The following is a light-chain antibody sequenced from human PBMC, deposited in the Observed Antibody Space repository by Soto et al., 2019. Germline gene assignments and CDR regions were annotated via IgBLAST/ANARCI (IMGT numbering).Light chain of an antibody. CDR2: HVS. V-gene: IGLV2-14*01. Sequence: QSALTQPASVSGSPGQSITISCTGTSSDVGGYNYVSWYQQYPGKAPRLIIYHVSNPPSGVSDRFSGSKSGNSASLTISGPQSEDEADYYCSSYTSTSTYIFGTGTKVTVL. CDR3: SSYTSTSTYI. CDR1: SSDVGGYNY. J-gene: IGLJ1*01.